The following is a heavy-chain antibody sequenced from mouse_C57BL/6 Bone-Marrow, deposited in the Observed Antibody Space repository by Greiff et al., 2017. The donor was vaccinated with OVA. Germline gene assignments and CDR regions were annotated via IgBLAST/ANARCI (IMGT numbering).Heavy chain of an antibody. Sequence: VQLQQSGAELVRPGASVKLSCTASGFNIKDDYMHWVKQRPEQGLEWIGWIDPENGDTEYASKFQGKATITADTSSNTAYLQLSSLTSEDTAVDYCTTNLLWLRRRAYWGQGTLVTVSA. J-gene: IGHJ3*01. CDR1: GFNIKDDY. CDR2: IDPENGDT. D-gene: IGHD2-2*01. CDR3: TTNLLWLRRRAY. V-gene: IGHV14-4*01.